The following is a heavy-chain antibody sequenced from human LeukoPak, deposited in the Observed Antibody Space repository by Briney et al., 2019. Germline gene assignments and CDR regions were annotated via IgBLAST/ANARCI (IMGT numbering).Heavy chain of an antibody. Sequence: IGYIYHSGSTYYNPSLKSRVTISVDRSKNQFSLKLSSVTAADTAVYYCARFSYGPSWFDPWGQGTLVTVSS. V-gene: IGHV4-30-2*01. CDR2: IYHSGST. D-gene: IGHD2/OR15-2a*01. J-gene: IGHJ5*02. CDR3: ARFSYGPSWFDP.